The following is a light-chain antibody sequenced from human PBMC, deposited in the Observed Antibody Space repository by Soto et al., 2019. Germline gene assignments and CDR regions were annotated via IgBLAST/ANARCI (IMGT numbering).Light chain of an antibody. J-gene: IGKJ5*01. CDR1: QTISSY. CDR2: DAS. Sequence: EILLTQSPPTLSLSPGESAALSCSVSQTISSYLAWYQLKRGQAPRLLIYDASNRATGIPARFSGSGSGTDFTLTISSLEPEDFAVYYCQQRSDWPRITFGQGTRLEIK. V-gene: IGKV3-11*01. CDR3: QQRSDWPRIT.